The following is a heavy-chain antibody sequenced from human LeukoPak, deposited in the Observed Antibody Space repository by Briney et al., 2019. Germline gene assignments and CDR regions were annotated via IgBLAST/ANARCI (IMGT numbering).Heavy chain of an antibody. J-gene: IGHJ5*02. V-gene: IGHV3-23*01. Sequence: GGSLRLSCAASGFTFSSYAVNWVRQAPGTGLEWVSAISGSDVSTYYADSVKGRFTISRDNSKNTLYLQMNSLRAEDTAVYYCARDLDRVRIPPNWFGPWGQGTLVTVSS. CDR1: GFTFSSYA. CDR2: ISGSDVST. CDR3: ARDLDRVRIPPNWFGP. D-gene: IGHD3/OR15-3a*01.